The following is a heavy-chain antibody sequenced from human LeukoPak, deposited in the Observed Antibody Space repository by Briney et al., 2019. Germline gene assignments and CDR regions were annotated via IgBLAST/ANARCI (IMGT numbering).Heavy chain of an antibody. CDR1: GFTFSPYW. CDR3: AREASPGRLDY. J-gene: IGHJ4*02. CDR2: INGDGSST. Sequence: GGSLRLSCAASGFTFSPYWMHWVRQAPGKGLVWVSRINGDGSSTGYADSVKGRFTISRDNVKNTLYLQMNSLRAEDTAVYYCAREASPGRLDYWGQGTLVTVSS. V-gene: IGHV3-74*01.